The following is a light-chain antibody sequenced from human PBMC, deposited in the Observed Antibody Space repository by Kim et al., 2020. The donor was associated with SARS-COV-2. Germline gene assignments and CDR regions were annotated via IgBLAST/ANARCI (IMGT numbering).Light chain of an antibody. CDR3: QSADGSGTYV. Sequence: SYELTQPPSLSVSPGQTARITCSGDTLPGKQTDWYQQKSGQAPLLVIYKDNESPSGIPGRFSGSSSGTTVTLTISGVKAEDDADYYCQSADGSGTYVFGTGTKVTVL. V-gene: IGLV3-25*03. CDR2: KDN. CDR1: TLPGKQ. J-gene: IGLJ1*01.